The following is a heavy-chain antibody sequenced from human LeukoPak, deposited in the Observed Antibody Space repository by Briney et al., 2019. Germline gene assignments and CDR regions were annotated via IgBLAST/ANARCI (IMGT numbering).Heavy chain of an antibody. CDR1: GGSFSGYY. CDR3: ARDLRSSGWSSYGMDV. Sequence: PSETLSLTCAVYGGSFSGYYWSWIRQPPGKGLEWVSSISSSSSYIYHADSVKGRFTISRDNAKNSLYLQMNSLRAEDTAVYYCARDLRSSGWSSYGMDVWGQGTTVTVSS. J-gene: IGHJ6*02. V-gene: IGHV3-21*01. CDR2: ISSSSSYI. D-gene: IGHD6-19*01.